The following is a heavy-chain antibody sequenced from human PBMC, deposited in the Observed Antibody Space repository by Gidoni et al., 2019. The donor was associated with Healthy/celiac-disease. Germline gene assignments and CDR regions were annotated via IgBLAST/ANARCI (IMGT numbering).Heavy chain of an antibody. Sequence: EVQLVESGGGLVQPGGSLRLSCAASGFTFSSYDMHWVRQATGKGLEWVSAIGTAGDTYYPGSVKGRFTISRENAKNSLYLQMNSLRAGDTAVYYCARNDWNYGFDYWGQGTLVTVSS. CDR2: IGTAGDT. V-gene: IGHV3-13*01. CDR1: GFTFSSYD. CDR3: ARNDWNYGFDY. J-gene: IGHJ4*02. D-gene: IGHD1-7*01.